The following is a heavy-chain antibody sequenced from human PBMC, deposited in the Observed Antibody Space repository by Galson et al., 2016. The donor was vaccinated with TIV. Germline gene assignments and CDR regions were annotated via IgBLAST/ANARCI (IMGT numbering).Heavy chain of an antibody. CDR3: ARRGEASSTGFFGL. Sequence: PALVKPTQTLTLTCTFSGFSLYTRGVGVGWIRQPPGKALEWLALFYWDGEERYSPSLRGRVTISTDTSGNEVVLKMTNMDPVDTGTYFCARRGEASSTGFFGLWGQGSLVTVSS. J-gene: IGHJ4*02. CDR2: FYWDGEE. V-gene: IGHV2-5*02. CDR1: GFSLYTRGVG. D-gene: IGHD3-3*01.